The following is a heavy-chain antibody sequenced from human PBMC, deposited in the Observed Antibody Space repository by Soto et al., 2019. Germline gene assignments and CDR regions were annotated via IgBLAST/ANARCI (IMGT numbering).Heavy chain of an antibody. D-gene: IGHD5-12*01. CDR3: ATDSSGCDWGPWDY. Sequence: SAKVSCKVSGYTLKELSMHWVRQAPGKGLEWMGGFDPEDGETIYAQKFQGRVTMTEDTSTDTAYMELSSLRSEDTAVYYCATDSSGCDWGPWDYWGQGTLVTVSS. J-gene: IGHJ4*02. V-gene: IGHV1-24*01. CDR2: FDPEDGET. CDR1: GYTLKELS.